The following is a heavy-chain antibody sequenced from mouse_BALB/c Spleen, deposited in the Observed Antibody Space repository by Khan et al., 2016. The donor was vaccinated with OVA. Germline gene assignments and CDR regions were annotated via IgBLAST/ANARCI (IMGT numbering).Heavy chain of an antibody. V-gene: IGHV1-9*01. CDR1: GYTFRSYW. CDR3: ARDFYYGNYGAMDY. Sequence: VQLQQSGAELMKPGASVKISCKATGYTFRSYWIEWVKQRPGHGLEWIGEILPGSGSTNYNEKFKGKATFTADTSSNTAYMQLSSLTSEDSAVYYCARDFYYGNYGAMDYWGQGTSVTVSS. CDR2: ILPGSGST. D-gene: IGHD2-1*01. J-gene: IGHJ4*01.